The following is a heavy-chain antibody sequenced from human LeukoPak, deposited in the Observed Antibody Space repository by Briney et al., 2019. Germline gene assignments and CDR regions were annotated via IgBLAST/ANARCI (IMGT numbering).Heavy chain of an antibody. CDR1: GFTFSDYS. Sequence: GGSLRLSCTTTGFTFSDYSMTWVRQAPGKGLEWVSIITGSGLTTYYAESVKGRFTISRDNSKNALYLQMPSLRAEDTAVYYCAILGASDVWSSCDSWGQGSLVTVSS. V-gene: IGHV3-23*01. CDR2: ITGSGLTT. D-gene: IGHD3-3*01. CDR3: AILGASDVWSSCDS. J-gene: IGHJ5*01.